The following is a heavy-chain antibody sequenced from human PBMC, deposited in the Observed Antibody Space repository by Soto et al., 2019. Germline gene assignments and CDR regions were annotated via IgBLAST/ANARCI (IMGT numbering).Heavy chain of an antibody. D-gene: IGHD1-7*01. CDR1: GFTFGSYW. J-gene: IGHJ5*02. CDR2: ISYDGSNK. Sequence: GGSLRLSCAASGFTFGSYWMSWVRQAPGKGLEWVAVISYDGSNKYYADSVKGRFTISRDNSKNTLYLQMNSLRAEDTAVYYCAKEGLPTTSPGSHDWFDPWGQGTLVTVSS. CDR3: AKEGLPTTSPGSHDWFDP. V-gene: IGHV3-30*18.